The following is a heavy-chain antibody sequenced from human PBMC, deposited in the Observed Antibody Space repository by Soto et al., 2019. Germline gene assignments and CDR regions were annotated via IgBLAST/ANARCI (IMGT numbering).Heavy chain of an antibody. D-gene: IGHD6-19*01. V-gene: IGHV3-30*18. Sequence: QVQLEECGGGVVQPERSLRLSCVASGFTFRTDSMHWVRQAPGKGLDWVALISYDGSSKYFADSVKGRFTISRDNSKNTLYLQMNSLRAEDTAVYDCAKDGGTDWYAGFGYWGQGTLVTVSS. CDR1: GFTFRTDS. CDR3: AKDGGTDWYAGFGY. CDR2: ISYDGSSK. J-gene: IGHJ4*02.